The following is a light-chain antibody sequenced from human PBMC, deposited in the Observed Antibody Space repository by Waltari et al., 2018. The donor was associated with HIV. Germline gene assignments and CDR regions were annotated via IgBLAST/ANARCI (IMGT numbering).Light chain of an antibody. CDR2: KVS. CDR1: ESLVHSDGNTY. CDR3: MQGTHSPPYT. V-gene: IGKV2-30*02. Sequence: DVVMTQSPLSLPVTFGQPASISCRSSESLVHSDGNTYLTWFQQRPGQSPRPLIYKVSNRDSGVPDRFSGSGSGTDFTLKISRVEAEDVGVYYCMQGTHSPPYTFGQGTKLEIK. J-gene: IGKJ2*01.